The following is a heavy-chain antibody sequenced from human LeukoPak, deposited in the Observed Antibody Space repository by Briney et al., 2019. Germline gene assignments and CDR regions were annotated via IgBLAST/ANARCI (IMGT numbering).Heavy chain of an antibody. CDR1: GFTFSSYG. J-gene: IGHJ4*02. Sequence: GGYLRLSCAASGFTFSSYGMHWVRQAPGKGLEWVAVISYDGSNKYYADSVKGRFTISRDNSKNTLYLQVNSLRAEDTAVYYCARLYSSGWYFPYWGQGTLVTVSS. V-gene: IGHV3-30*03. D-gene: IGHD6-19*01. CDR3: ARLYSSGWYFPY. CDR2: ISYDGSNK.